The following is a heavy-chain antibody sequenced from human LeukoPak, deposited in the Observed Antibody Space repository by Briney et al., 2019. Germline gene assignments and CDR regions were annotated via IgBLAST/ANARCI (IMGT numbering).Heavy chain of an antibody. J-gene: IGHJ6*04. CDR1: GGSISSYY. Sequence: SETLSLTCTVSGGSISSYYWSWIRQPPGKGLEWIGYIYYSGSTNYNPSLKSRVTISVDTSKNQFSLKLSSVTAADTAVYYCATAKYYDCWSGYSQYYYGMNVWGKGTTVTVSS. CDR3: ATAKYYDCWSGYSQYYYGMNV. D-gene: IGHD3-3*01. V-gene: IGHV4-59*01. CDR2: IYYSGST.